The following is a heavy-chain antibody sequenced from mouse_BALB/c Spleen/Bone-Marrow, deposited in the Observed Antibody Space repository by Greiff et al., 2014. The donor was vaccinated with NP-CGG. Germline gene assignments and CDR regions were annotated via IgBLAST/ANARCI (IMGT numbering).Heavy chain of an antibody. V-gene: IGHV1S29*02. CDR3: ARIIYGYEFTY. Sequence: EVQLQQSGPELLKPGASVKISCKASGYTFTDYNMHWVKQSHGKSLERIGYIYPYNGVTAYNQKFKSKATLTVDNSSSTAYMEFRSLTSEDSAVYYCARIIYGYEFTYWGQGTLVTVSA. CDR2: IYPYNGVT. J-gene: IGHJ3*01. CDR1: GYTFTDYN. D-gene: IGHD2-2*01.